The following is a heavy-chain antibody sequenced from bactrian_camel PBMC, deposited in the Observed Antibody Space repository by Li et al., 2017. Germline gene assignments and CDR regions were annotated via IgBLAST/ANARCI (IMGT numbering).Heavy chain of an antibody. D-gene: IGHD1*01. V-gene: IGHV3S25*01. CDR3: VRDEDAGYFLQDFTY. CDR1: GFTFSNFW. CDR2: INSGGGTT. Sequence: QLVESGGGLVQSGGSLRLACAASGFTFSNFWMYWVRQAPGKGLEWVSSINSGGGTTYYADSVKGRSTVSRDNAKNAVSLQMDSLKPEDTAMYYCVRDEDAGYFLQDFTYWGQGTQVTVS. J-gene: IGHJ6*01.